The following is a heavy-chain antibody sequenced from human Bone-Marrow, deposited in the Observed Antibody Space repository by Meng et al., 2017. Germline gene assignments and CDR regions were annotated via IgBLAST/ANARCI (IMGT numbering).Heavy chain of an antibody. CDR2: INPDGTIT. J-gene: IGHJ4*02. CDR1: EFTFSIFW. CDR3: ARFTPFDY. V-gene: IGHV3-74*02. Sequence: EGQLVESGGGLVKPGGSLRLSCIASEFTFSIFWMHWVRQAPGKGPMWVSRINPDGTITDYADSVKGRFTISRDNAKNTLYLQMNSLRAEDSAVYYCARFTPFDYWGPGTLVTVSS.